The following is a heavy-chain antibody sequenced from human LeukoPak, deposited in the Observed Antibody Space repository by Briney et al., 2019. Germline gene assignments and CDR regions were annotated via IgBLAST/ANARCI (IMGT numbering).Heavy chain of an antibody. CDR1: GFTFSSYG. CDR3: AKGRLKSTPARYYFDY. D-gene: IGHD2-2*01. CDR2: IWYDRSNK. V-gene: IGHV3-33*06. Sequence: GRSLRLSCAASGFTFSSYGMHWVRQAPGKGLEWVAVIWYDRSNKYYADSVKGRFTISRDNSKNTLYLQMNSLRAEDTAVYYCAKGRLKSTPARYYFDYWGQGTLVTVSS. J-gene: IGHJ4*02.